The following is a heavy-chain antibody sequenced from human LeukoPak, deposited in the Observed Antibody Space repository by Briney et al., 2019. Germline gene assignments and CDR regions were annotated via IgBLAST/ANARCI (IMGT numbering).Heavy chain of an antibody. Sequence: SVKVSCKASGGTFSSYAISWVRQAPGQGLEWMGRIIPIFGTANYAQKFQGRVTMTRDTSTSTVYMELSSLRSEDTAVYYCAREALATNYYDSSGSDYWGQGTLVTVSS. CDR1: GGTFSSYA. CDR2: IIPIFGTA. V-gene: IGHV1-69*05. J-gene: IGHJ4*02. CDR3: AREALATNYYDSSGSDY. D-gene: IGHD3-22*01.